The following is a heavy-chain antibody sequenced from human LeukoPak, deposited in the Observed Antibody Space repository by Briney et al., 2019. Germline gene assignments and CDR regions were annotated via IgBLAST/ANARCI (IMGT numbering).Heavy chain of an antibody. CDR3: ARGVTSPLDAFDI. J-gene: IGHJ3*02. CDR2: LYNSGST. Sequence: PSETLSLTCTVSGGSISSYYWNWMRQPPGKGLEWIGYLYNSGSTNYNPSLKSRLTIPVDMSKNQLPLKLSSVTAADTAVYYCARGVTSPLDAFDIWGQGTTVTVSS. V-gene: IGHV4-59*01. D-gene: IGHD1-26*01. CDR1: GGSISSYY.